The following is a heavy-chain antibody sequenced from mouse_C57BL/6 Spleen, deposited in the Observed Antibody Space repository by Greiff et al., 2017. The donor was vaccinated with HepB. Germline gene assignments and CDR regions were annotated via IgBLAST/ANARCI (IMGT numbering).Heavy chain of an antibody. J-gene: IGHJ3*01. V-gene: IGHV5-17*01. CDR1: GFTFSDYG. CDR2: ISSGSSTI. D-gene: IGHD3-3*01. CDR3: ASGTSSGGFAY. Sequence: EVKLMESGGGLVKPGGSLKLSCAASGFTFSDYGMHWVRQAPEKGLEWVAYISSGSSTIYYADTVKGRFTISRDNAKNTLFLQMTSLRSEDTAMYYCASGTSSGGFAYWGQGTLVTVSA.